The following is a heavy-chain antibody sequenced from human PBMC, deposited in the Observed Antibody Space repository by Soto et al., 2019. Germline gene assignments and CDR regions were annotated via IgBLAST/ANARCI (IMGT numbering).Heavy chain of an antibody. D-gene: IGHD5-12*01. J-gene: IGHJ4*02. Sequence: PGESLKISCKGSGYSFTSFWISWVRQMPGKGLEWMGRIDPSDSYTNYSPSFQGHVTISADKSISTAYLQWSSLKASDTAMYYCARFTDPSGYDLDYWGQGTLVTVSS. CDR1: GYSFTSFW. CDR2: IDPSDSYT. CDR3: ARFTDPSGYDLDY. V-gene: IGHV5-10-1*01.